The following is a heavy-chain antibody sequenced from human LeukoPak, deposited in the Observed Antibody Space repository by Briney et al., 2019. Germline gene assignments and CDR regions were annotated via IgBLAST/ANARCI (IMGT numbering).Heavy chain of an antibody. CDR2: IIPIFGTA. J-gene: IGHJ4*02. Sequence: SVKVSCKASGGTFSSYAISWVRQAPGQGLEWMGGIIPIFGTANYAQKFQGRVTITAVESMSTVYMELSSLRSEDTAVYYCARGWLAETTVVTPYNYWGQGTLVTVSS. CDR3: ARGWLAETTVVTPYNY. V-gene: IGHV1-69*01. CDR1: GGTFSSYA. D-gene: IGHD4-23*01.